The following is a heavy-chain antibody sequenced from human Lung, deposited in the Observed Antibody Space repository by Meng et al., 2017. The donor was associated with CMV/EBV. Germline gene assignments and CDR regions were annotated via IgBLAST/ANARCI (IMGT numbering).Heavy chain of an antibody. CDR2: ISGSSGTTT. V-gene: IGHV3-48*03. CDR1: GFTFSSYE. Sequence: SXMIXXAASGFTFSSYEMNWVRQAPGKGLEWISYISGSSGTTTYYSDSVRGRFTISRDNTKKSLYLQMNSLRAEDTAVYYCARVGLTIVDFWGRGTLV. J-gene: IGHJ2*01. D-gene: IGHD3-10*01. CDR3: ARVGLTIVDF.